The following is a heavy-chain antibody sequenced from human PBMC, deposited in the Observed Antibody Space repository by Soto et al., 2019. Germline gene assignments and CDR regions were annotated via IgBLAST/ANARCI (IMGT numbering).Heavy chain of an antibody. D-gene: IGHD6-13*01. CDR3: AKVGPRPGIAAAGALD. CDR2: ISGSGGST. Sequence: GGSLRLSCAASGFTFSSYAMSWVRQAPGKGLEWVSAISGSGGSTYYADSVKGRFTISRDNSKNTLYLQMNSLRAEDTAVYYCAKVGPRPGIAAAGALDWGQGTLVTVSS. CDR1: GFTFSSYA. J-gene: IGHJ4*02. V-gene: IGHV3-23*01.